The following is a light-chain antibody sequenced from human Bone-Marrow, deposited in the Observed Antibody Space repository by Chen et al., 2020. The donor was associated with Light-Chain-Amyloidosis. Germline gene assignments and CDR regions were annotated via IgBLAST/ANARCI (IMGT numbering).Light chain of an antibody. CDR3: CSYAGDSWV. J-gene: IGLJ3*02. V-gene: IGLV2-8*01. CDR2: EVI. CDR1: NIDVGRYDY. Sequence: QSALTQPPSASGSPGQSVTISCTGTNIDVGRYDYVSWYQQNPGKATKFVIYEVIKRSSGVPDRFSGYKSGNTAYLTVSGLQAEDEADYYCCSYAGDSWVFGGGTKLKVL.